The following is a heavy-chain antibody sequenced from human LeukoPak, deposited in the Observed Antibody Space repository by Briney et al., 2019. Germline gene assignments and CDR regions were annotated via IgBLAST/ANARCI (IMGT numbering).Heavy chain of an antibody. V-gene: IGHV3-48*01. CDR3: ARDPPQGPYYYYGMDV. CDR2: ISSSSSTI. CDR1: GFTFSSYS. Sequence: GGSLRLSCAASGFTFSSYSMNWVRQAPGKGLEWASYISSSSSTIYYADSVKGRFTISRDNAKNSLYLQMNSLRAEDTAVYYCARDPPQGPYYYYGMDVWGQGTTVTVSS. J-gene: IGHJ6*02.